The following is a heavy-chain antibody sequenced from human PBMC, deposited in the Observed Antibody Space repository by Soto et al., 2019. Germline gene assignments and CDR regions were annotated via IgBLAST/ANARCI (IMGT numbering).Heavy chain of an antibody. CDR2: IIPIFGTA. CDR3: ARSRITMVRGVLSPMDYFDY. CDR1: GGTFSSYA. V-gene: IGHV1-69*06. D-gene: IGHD3-10*01. J-gene: IGHJ4*02. Sequence: GASVKVSCKASGGTFSSYAISWVRQAPGQGLEWMGGIIPIFGTANYAQKFQGRVTITADKSTSTAYMELSSLRSEDTAVYYCARSRITMVRGVLSPMDYFDYWGQGTLVTVSS.